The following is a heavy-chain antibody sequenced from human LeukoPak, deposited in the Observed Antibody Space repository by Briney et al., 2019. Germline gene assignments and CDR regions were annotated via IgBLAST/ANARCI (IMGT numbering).Heavy chain of an antibody. CDR2: IYYSGST. J-gene: IGHJ4*02. D-gene: IGHD5-18*01. CDR1: GGSISSYY. V-gene: IGHV4-59*01. CDR3: ASGGYSYGYFFDY. Sequence: TSETLSLTCTVSGGSISSYYWSWIRQPPGKGLEWIGYIYYSGSTNYNPSLKSRVTISVDTSKNQFSLKLSSVTAADTAVYYCASGGYSYGYFFDYWGQGTLVTVSS.